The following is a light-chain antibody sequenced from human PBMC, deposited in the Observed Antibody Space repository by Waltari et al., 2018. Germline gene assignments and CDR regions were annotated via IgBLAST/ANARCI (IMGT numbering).Light chain of an antibody. CDR1: QSISRS. V-gene: IGKV3-20*01. Sequence: IMLTQSPGTLSLSPGERATLSGRAGQSISRSLAWYQHKPGQAPRLLIYGASSRATGIPDRFSGSGSGTDFSLTISRLQPEDFAVYYCQHYVRLPATFGQGTKVDIK. CDR2: GAS. CDR3: QHYVRLPAT. J-gene: IGKJ1*01.